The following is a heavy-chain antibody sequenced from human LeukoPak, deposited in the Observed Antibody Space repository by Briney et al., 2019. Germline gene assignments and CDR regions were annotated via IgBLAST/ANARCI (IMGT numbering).Heavy chain of an antibody. D-gene: IGHD2-2*01. V-gene: IGHV3-23*01. CDR3: AKPNLLGYCSSTSCYPPWGAFDI. CDR1: GFTFSSYA. Sequence: GSLRLSCAASGFTFSSYAMSWVRQAPGKGLEWVSAISGSGGSTYYADSVKGRFTISRDNSKNTLYLQMNSLRAEDTAVYYCAKPNLLGYCSSTSCYPPWGAFDIWGQGTMVTVSS. J-gene: IGHJ3*02. CDR2: ISGSGGST.